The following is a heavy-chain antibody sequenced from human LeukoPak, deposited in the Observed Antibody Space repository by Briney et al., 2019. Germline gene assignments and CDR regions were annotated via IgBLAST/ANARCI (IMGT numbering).Heavy chain of an antibody. CDR1: GFTFSSYA. D-gene: IGHD1-14*01. CDR3: ALVTRPYYYYYGMDV. CDR2: ISYDGSNK. Sequence: GGSLRLSCAASGFTFSSYAMHWVRQAPGKGLEWVAVISYDGSNKYYADSVKGRFTISRDNSKNTLYLKMNSLRAEDTAVYYCALVTRPYYYYYGMDVWGQGTTVTVSS. J-gene: IGHJ6*02. V-gene: IGHV3-30*04.